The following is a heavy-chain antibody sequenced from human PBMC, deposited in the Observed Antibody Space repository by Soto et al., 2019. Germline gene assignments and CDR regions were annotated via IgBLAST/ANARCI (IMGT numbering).Heavy chain of an antibody. V-gene: IGHV3-21*01. Sequence: PGGSLRLSCVTSGFIFSRNTMNWVRQAPGKGLEWVASITSSGSYVYYADSVKGRFSASRDNAKNSLSLQMDSLRPDDTAIYFCVKDEGIEAMDVWGQGTTVTVSS. CDR2: ITSSGSYV. CDR1: GFIFSRNT. D-gene: IGHD3-3*02. J-gene: IGHJ6*02. CDR3: VKDEGIEAMDV.